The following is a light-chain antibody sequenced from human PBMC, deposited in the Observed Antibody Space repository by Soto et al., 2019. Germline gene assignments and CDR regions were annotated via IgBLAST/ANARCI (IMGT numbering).Light chain of an antibody. V-gene: IGLV1-47*01. Sequence: QSVLTQPPSASGTPGQGVTISCSGSSSNIGSNYVYWYQQLPGTAPKLLIYRNNQRPSGVPDRFSGSKSGTSASLAISGLRSEDEADYYCAAWDDSLSGNYVFGTGTKLTVL. CDR3: AAWDDSLSGNYV. CDR1: SSNIGSNY. J-gene: IGLJ1*01. CDR2: RNN.